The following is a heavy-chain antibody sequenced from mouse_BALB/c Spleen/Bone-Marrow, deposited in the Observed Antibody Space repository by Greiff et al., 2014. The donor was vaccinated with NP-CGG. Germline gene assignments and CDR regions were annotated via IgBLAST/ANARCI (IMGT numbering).Heavy chain of an antibody. CDR2: IDPANGNT. D-gene: IGHD1-1*01. V-gene: IGHV14-3*02. CDR1: GFNIKDTY. J-gene: IGHJ3*01. Sequence: VQLQQSGAELVKPGASVKLSCTASGFNIKDTYMHWVKQRPEQGLEWIGRIDPANGNTKYDPKFQGKATITADTSSNTAYLQLSSLTSEDTAVYYCAPYYYGRSSFAYWGQGTLVTVSA. CDR3: APYYYGRSSFAY.